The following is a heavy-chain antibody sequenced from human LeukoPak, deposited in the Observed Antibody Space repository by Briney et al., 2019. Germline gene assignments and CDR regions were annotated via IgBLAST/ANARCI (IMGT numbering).Heavy chain of an antibody. V-gene: IGHV3-21*01. Sequence: GGSLRLSCAASGFTFSSYSMNWVRQAPGKGLEWVSSISSSSSYIYYADSVKGRFTISRDNAKNSLYLQMNSLRAEDTAVYYCARVIPSKSCYYYYGMDVWGQGTTVTVSS. CDR2: ISSSSSYI. CDR3: ARVIPSKSCYYYYGMDV. D-gene: IGHD3-16*02. CDR1: GFTFSSYS. J-gene: IGHJ6*02.